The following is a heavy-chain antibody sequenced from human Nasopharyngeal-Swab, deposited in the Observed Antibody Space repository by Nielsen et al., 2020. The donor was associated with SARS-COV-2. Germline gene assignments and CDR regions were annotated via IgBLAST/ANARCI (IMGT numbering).Heavy chain of an antibody. D-gene: IGHD4-17*01. CDR2: TSRDGSDK. J-gene: IGHJ4*02. Sequence: WIRQHPGKGLEWVAVTSRDGSDKYYADSVKGRFTMSRDTSKNVVYLEMNSLSIEDTAVYYCARSVNFDYGDLQPPFGYWGQGALVTVSS. V-gene: IGHV3-30-3*01. CDR3: ARSVNFDYGDLQPPFGY.